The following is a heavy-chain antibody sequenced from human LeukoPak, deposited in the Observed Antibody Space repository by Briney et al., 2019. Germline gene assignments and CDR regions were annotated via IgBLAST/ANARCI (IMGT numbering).Heavy chain of an antibody. CDR1: EFPFSSYA. CDR3: AKDLKPSYYESGAQFDY. Sequence: GGPLRPSGVAPEFPFSSYALNWVAKAPGKGLEGFSPFIYSGSGTYYADSVKGRFTISKDNSKNTLYLQMNSLRAEDTAVYYCAKDLKPSYYESGAQFDYWGQGTLVTVSS. V-gene: IGHV3-23*01. D-gene: IGHD3-22*01. J-gene: IGHJ4*02. CDR2: FIYSGSGT.